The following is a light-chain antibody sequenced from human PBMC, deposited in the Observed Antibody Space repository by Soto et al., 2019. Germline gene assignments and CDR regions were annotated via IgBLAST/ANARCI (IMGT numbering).Light chain of an antibody. Sequence: EIVLTQSPGTLSLSPGERATLSCRASQSVSSSYLVWYQQKPGQAPRLLIYGASSRATGIPDRFSGSGSGTDFTLTISILEPEDFAVYYCQQYGSSPQTFGQGTKLEIK. CDR3: QQYGSSPQT. J-gene: IGKJ2*01. CDR2: GAS. V-gene: IGKV3-20*01. CDR1: QSVSSSY.